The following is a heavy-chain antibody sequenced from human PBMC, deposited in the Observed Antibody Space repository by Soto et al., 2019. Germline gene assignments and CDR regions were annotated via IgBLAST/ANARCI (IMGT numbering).Heavy chain of an antibody. CDR1: GYTFPSYG. CDR2: ISAYNGNT. D-gene: IGHD5-12*01. V-gene: IGHV1-18*01. Sequence: ASVKVSCKASGYTFPSYGISWVRQAPGQGLEWMGWISAYNGNTNYAQKLQGRVTMTTDTSTSTVYMELSSLRSEDTAVYYCARGYSGYDYNTYYFDYWGQGTLVTVSS. CDR3: ARGYSGYDYNTYYFDY. J-gene: IGHJ4*02.